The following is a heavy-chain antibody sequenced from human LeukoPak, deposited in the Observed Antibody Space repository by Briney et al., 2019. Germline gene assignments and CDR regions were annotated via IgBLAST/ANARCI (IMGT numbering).Heavy chain of an antibody. J-gene: IGHJ4*02. Sequence: GGSLRLSCAASGFTFSSYSMNWVRQAPGKGLEWVSSISSSSSYIYYADSVKGRFTISRDNAKNTLYLQMNSLRAEDTAVYYCARSNYDILTGYYIDPFYSDYWGQGTLVTVSS. D-gene: IGHD3-9*01. CDR3: ARSNYDILTGYYIDPFYSDY. CDR2: ISSSSSYI. CDR1: GFTFSSYS. V-gene: IGHV3-21*01.